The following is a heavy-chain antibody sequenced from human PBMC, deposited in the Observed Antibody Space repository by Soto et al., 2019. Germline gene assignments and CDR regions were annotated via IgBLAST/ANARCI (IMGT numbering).Heavy chain of an antibody. D-gene: IGHD6-19*01. CDR2: INAANGNT. J-gene: IGHJ4*02. V-gene: IGHV1-3*01. CDR3: ARDDSSGFQPSFDY. CDR1: GYTFTRLA. Sequence: ASVKVSCKASGYTFTRLAMHWVRQAPGQGLEWMGWINAANGNTKYSQKFQGRVTITRDTSATTAYMELSTLRSGDTAVYYCARDDSSGFQPSFDYSGQGTLVTVSS.